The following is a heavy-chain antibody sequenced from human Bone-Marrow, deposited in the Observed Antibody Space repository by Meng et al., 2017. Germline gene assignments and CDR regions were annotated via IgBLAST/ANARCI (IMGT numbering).Heavy chain of an antibody. J-gene: IGHJ5*02. CDR3: ARYVFDSSSLYSNWFDP. CDR2: IHYSGST. D-gene: IGHD3-22*01. Sequence: QLQLQESGSGLVKPSQTLSLTCAVSRGSISSGTYYWGWIRQLPGKGLEWIAYIHYSGSTYYSPSLKSRVTISVDTSKNQLSLKLSSMTAADTAVYYCARYVFDSSSLYSNWFDPWGQGTLVTVSS. V-gene: IGHV4-31*11. CDR1: RGSISSGTYY.